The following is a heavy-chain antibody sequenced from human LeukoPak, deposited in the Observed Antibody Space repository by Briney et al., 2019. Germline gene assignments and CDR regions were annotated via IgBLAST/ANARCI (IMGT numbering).Heavy chain of an antibody. CDR1: GYTFTTYD. J-gene: IGHJ3*02. D-gene: IGHD3-22*01. CDR2: MNPSSGNT. Sequence: ASVRVSCKASGYTFTTYDFNWVRQATGQGLEWMGWMNPSSGNTGYAQNFQGRVTMTRNTSISTAYMELSSLRSEDTAVYYCARSSGYYPDLEIDIWGQGTMVTVSS. V-gene: IGHV1-8*01. CDR3: ARSSGYYPDLEIDI.